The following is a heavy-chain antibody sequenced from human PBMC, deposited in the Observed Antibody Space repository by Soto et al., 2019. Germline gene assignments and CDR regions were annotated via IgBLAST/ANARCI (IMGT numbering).Heavy chain of an antibody. J-gene: IGHJ4*02. CDR3: ATATFDMVFDY. CDR1: GYTLTELS. CDR2: FDPEDGET. D-gene: IGHD3-16*01. V-gene: IGHV1-24*01. Sequence: ETSVKVSCKVSGYTLTELSMHWVRQAPGKGLEWMGGFDPEDGETIYAQKFQGRVTMTEDTSTDTAYMELSSLRSEDTAVYYCATATFDMVFDYWGQGTLVTAPQ.